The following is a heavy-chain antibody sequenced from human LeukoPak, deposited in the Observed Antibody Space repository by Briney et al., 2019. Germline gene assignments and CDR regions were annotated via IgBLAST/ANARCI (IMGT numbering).Heavy chain of an antibody. CDR2: IYYSGST. V-gene: IGHV4-59*12. D-gene: IGHD3-10*01. CDR3: AREGLGAMVRGVSFDY. Sequence: SETLSLTCTVSGGSISSYYWSWIRQPPGKGLEWIGYIYYSGSTNYNPSLKSRVTISVDTSKNQFSLKLSSVTAADTAVYYCAREGLGAMVRGVSFDYWGQGTLVTVSS. J-gene: IGHJ4*02. CDR1: GGSISSYY.